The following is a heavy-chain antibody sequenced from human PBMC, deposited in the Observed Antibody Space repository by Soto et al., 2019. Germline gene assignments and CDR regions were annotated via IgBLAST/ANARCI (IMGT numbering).Heavy chain of an antibody. CDR3: PRSRRQWLAFEYFYY. V-gene: IGHV3-33*01. Sequence: WGALLVSCAVSVFTFSIYGMHMVGQAPGSGLELVAVICDDGGNKYYSDSVNGRFTISRDNSKNALYLHMNSLRAEDTAVYYCPRSRRQWLAFEYFYYWGQGTIVTVSS. D-gene: IGHD6-19*01. CDR2: ICDDGGNK. CDR1: VFTFSIYG. J-gene: IGHJ4*02.